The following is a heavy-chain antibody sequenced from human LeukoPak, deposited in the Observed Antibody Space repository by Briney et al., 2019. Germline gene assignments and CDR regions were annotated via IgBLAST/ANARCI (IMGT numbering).Heavy chain of an antibody. CDR3: TSLKDY. CDR1: GFTFSSFW. V-gene: IGHV3-74*01. CDR2: TNSDGSGT. J-gene: IGHJ4*02. Sequence: GGSLRLSCAASGFTFSSFWMHWVRQAPGKGLVWVSRTNSDGSGTNYADSVKGRFTISRDNAKNTLYLQMHSLRAEDTAVYYCTSLKDYWGQGTLVTVSS.